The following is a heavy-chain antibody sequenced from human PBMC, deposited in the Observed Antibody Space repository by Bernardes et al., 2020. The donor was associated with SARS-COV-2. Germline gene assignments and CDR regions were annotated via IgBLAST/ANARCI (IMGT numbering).Heavy chain of an antibody. CDR2: IGTSGDT. D-gene: IGHD3-16*01. CDR3: GRNLGGATYGYWGS. Sequence: GGSLRLSCAASGFTFRDYDMHWVRERTGQGLEWVSAIGTSGDTYSSASVMGRFTISRENARNALYLQMNSLGADDTAVYYCGRNLGGATYGYWGSWGQGALVTVSS. J-gene: IGHJ4*02. CDR1: GFTFRDYD. V-gene: IGHV3-13*01.